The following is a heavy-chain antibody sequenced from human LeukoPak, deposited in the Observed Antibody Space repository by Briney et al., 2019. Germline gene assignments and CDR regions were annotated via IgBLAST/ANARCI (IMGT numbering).Heavy chain of an antibody. CDR1: GFTFSDHY. V-gene: IGHV3-72*01. Sequence: GGSLRLSCSASGFTFSDHYMDWVRPAPGKGLEWVGRSKTKATSYLTESAASVQGRFTISRDDSKISLYLQMNSLKTEDTAVYYCARDSSDWTFDYWGRGTLVTVSS. J-gene: IGHJ4*02. CDR2: SKTKATSYLT. CDR3: ARDSSDWTFDY. D-gene: IGHD6-25*01.